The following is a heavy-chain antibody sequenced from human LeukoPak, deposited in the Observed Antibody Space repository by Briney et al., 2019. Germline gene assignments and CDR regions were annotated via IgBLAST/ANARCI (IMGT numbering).Heavy chain of an antibody. V-gene: IGHV1-69*13. D-gene: IGHD1-26*01. CDR3: AKGSGSYHVDY. J-gene: IGHJ4*02. Sequence: ASVKVSCKASGGTFSSYAISWVRQAPGQGLEWMGGIIPIFGTANYAQKFQGRVTITADESTSTAYMELSSLRAEDTAVYYCAKGSGSYHVDYWGQGTLVTVSS. CDR2: IIPIFGTA. CDR1: GGTFSSYA.